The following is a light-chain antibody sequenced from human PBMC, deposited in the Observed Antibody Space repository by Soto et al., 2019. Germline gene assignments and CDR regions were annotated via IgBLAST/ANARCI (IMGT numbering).Light chain of an antibody. Sequence: EIVLTQSPGTLSLSPGERATLSCRASQSVSSSYLAWYQQKPGQAPRLLSYGASSRATGIPDRFSGSGSGTDFTITISRLEPEDFAVYYCQQYGSSYTFGQGTKLEIK. CDR2: GAS. CDR1: QSVSSSY. J-gene: IGKJ2*01. CDR3: QQYGSSYT. V-gene: IGKV3-20*01.